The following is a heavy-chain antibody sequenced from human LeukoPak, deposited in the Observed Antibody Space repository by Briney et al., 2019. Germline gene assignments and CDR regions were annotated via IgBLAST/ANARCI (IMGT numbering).Heavy chain of an antibody. J-gene: IGHJ4*02. Sequence: SETLSLTCTVSGGSISSYYWSWIRQPPGKGLEWIGYIYYSGSTYYNPSLKSRVTISVDTSKNQFSLKLSSVTAADTAVYYCARSYGDYEVTPFDYWGQGTLVTVSS. CDR1: GGSISSYY. CDR2: IYYSGST. D-gene: IGHD4-17*01. V-gene: IGHV4-59*08. CDR3: ARSYGDYEVTPFDY.